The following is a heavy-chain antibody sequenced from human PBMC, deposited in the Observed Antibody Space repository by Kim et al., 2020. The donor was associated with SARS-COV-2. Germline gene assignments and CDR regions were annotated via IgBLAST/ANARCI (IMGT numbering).Heavy chain of an antibody. V-gene: IGHV3-48*02. Sequence: GGSLRLSCSDSGFTFGSHSMVWVRQAPGKGLEWISFISSGSSTIEYADSVKGRFTVSRDNAKNSLYLQLNSLRDEDTAFYFCAREYGRKNNFDYWGLGTL. CDR2: ISSGSSTI. CDR3: AREYGRKNNFDY. D-gene: IGHD4-17*01. CDR1: GFTFGSHS. J-gene: IGHJ4*02.